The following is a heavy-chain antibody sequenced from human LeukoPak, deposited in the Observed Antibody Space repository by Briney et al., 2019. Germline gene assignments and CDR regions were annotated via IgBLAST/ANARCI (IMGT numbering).Heavy chain of an antibody. J-gene: IGHJ3*02. CDR2: IYSGGST. CDR1: GFRFSGGS. V-gene: IGHV3-53*01. CDR3: ARDSLYSSTWSPRAFDI. Sequence: PGGSLRLSCAASGFRFSGGSMNWVRQAPGKGLEWVSVIYSGGSTYYADSVKGRFTISRDNSKNALYLQMNSLRAEDTAVYYCARDSLYSSTWSPRAFDIWGQGTMVTVSS. D-gene: IGHD6-13*01.